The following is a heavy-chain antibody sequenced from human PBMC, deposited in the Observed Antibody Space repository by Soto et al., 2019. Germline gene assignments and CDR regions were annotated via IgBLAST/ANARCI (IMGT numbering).Heavy chain of an antibody. V-gene: IGHV5-51*01. D-gene: IGHD2-15*01. CDR2: IYPGDSDT. CDR3: ARGGVVARTFDY. J-gene: IGHJ4*02. CDR1: DYSFTNYW. Sequence: GESLKISCKASDYSFTNYWIAWVRQMPGQGLELMGIIYPGDSDTRYSPSFQGQVTISADKSISTAYLQWSSLKASDTAIYYCARGGVVARTFDYWGQGPLVTVHS.